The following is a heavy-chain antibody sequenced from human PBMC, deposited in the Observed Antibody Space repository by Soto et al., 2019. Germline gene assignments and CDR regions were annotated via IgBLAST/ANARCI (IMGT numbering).Heavy chain of an antibody. J-gene: IGHJ4*02. V-gene: IGHV3-74*01. CDR3: ARGSNYAHDN. CDR2: INPDGSSL. Sequence: GGSLRLSCAASGFTFSSYWMHWVRQAPGKGLVWVSRINPDGSSLNYADSVKGRFTISRDNAKNTVWLQMNSLRVEDTAVYFCARGSNYAHDNWGQGILVTVSS. D-gene: IGHD4-4*01. CDR1: GFTFSSYW.